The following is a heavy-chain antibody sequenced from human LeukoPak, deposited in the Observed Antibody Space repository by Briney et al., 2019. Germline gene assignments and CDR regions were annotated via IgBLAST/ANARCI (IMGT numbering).Heavy chain of an antibody. J-gene: IGHJ4*02. D-gene: IGHD6-19*01. CDR2: IYYSGST. V-gene: IGHV4-59*01. CDR3: ARDQGLQWPIDY. Sequence: PSETLSLTCTVSGGSISSYYWSWIRQPPGKGLEWIGYIYYSGSTNYNPSLKSRVTISVDTSKNQFSLKLSSVTAADTAVYYCARDQGLQWPIDYWGQGTLVTVSS. CDR1: GGSISSYY.